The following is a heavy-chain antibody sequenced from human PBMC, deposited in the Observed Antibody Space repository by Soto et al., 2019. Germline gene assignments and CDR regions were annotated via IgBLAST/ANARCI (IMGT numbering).Heavy chain of an antibody. V-gene: IGHV1-69*13. CDR1: GVTFSSYA. J-gene: IGHJ4*02. CDR2: IIPIFGTA. CDR3: ASQYYYGYDY. Sequence: SVKVSCKASGVTFSSYAISWVRQAPGQGLEWMGGIIPIFGTANYAQKFQGRVTITADESTSTAYMELSSLRSEDTAVYYCASQYYYGYDYWGQGTLVTVSS. D-gene: IGHD3-10*01.